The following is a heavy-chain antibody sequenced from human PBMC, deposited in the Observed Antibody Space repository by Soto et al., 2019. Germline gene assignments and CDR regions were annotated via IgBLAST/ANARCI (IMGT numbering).Heavy chain of an antibody. V-gene: IGHV3-30-3*01. CDR3: ASFSDSSGYYYPLYYYGMDV. J-gene: IGHJ6*02. Sequence: GGSLRLSCAASGFTFSSYAMHWVRQAPGKGLEWVAVISYDGSNKYYADSVKGRFTISRDNSKNTLYLQMNSLRAEDTAVYYCASFSDSSGYYYPLYYYGMDVWGQGTTVTVSS. CDR2: ISYDGSNK. CDR1: GFTFSSYA. D-gene: IGHD3-22*01.